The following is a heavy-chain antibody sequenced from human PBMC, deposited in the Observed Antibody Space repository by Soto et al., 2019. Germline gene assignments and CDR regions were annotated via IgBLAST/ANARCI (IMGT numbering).Heavy chain of an antibody. J-gene: IGHJ4*02. CDR2: IYHSGSI. D-gene: IGHD3-3*01. V-gene: IGHV4-4*01. CDR1: GDSMSNSDW. Sequence: TLSLTCGVSGDSMSNSDWWNWVRQPPGKGLEWIGEIYHSGSINYNPSFKSRLTMSVARSKKQFSLQLTSVTAADTAVYFCARKRGLLWSGYFDYWGQGALVTVS. CDR3: ARKRGLLWSGYFDY.